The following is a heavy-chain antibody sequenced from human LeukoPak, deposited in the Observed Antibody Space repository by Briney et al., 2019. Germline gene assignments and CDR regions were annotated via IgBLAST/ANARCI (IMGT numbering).Heavy chain of an antibody. CDR2: IYYSGST. CDR3: ARRSRAYYGSGSYYRHPGGFDY. CDR1: GGSISSSSYY. J-gene: IGHJ4*02. V-gene: IGHV4-39*07. Sequence: PSETLSLTCTVSGGSISSSSYYWGWIRQPPGKGLEWIGSIYYSGSTYYNPSLKSRVTISVDTSKNQFSLKLSSVTAADTAVYYCARRSRAYYGSGSYYRHPGGFDYWGQGTLVTVSS. D-gene: IGHD3-10*01.